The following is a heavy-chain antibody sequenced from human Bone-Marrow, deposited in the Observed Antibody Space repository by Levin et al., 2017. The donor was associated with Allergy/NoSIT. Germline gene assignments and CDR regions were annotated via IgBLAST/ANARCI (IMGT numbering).Heavy chain of an antibody. Sequence: GGSLRLSRAASGFTVSNNYMSWVRQPPGKGLEWVSLIYSVGTTHYADSVRGRFTISRDHSENTLYLQMNNLRAEDTAVYYCARNPGSTNWSWGQGTLVTVSS. J-gene: IGHJ4*02. CDR2: IYSVGTT. D-gene: IGHD6-13*01. CDR3: ARNPGSTNWS. V-gene: IGHV3-53*01. CDR1: GFTVSNNY.